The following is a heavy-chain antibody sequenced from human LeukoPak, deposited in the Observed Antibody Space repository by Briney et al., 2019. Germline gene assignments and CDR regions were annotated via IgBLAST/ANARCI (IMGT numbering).Heavy chain of an antibody. D-gene: IGHD2-21*02. CDR3: ARSSIVVVTAHSFDY. J-gene: IGHJ4*02. Sequence: ASVKVSCKASGYTFTSYGISWVRQAPGQGLEWMGWISAYNGNTNYAQKLQGRVTMTTDTSTSTAYMEPRSLRSDDTAVYYCARSSIVVVTAHSFDYWGQGTLVTVSS. CDR2: ISAYNGNT. V-gene: IGHV1-18*01. CDR1: GYTFTSYG.